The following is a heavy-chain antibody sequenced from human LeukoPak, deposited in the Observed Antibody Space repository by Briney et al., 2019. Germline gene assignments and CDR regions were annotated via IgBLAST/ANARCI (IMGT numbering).Heavy chain of an antibody. CDR2: INPSGGNT. J-gene: IGHJ4*02. V-gene: IGHV1-46*01. CDR3: ARDVSDCSGGSCYSYFDY. CDR1: GYTFTSYY. D-gene: IGHD2-15*01. Sequence: ASVKVSCKASGYTFTSYYMHWVQQAPGQGLEWMGIINPSGGNTSYAQKFQGRVTVTRDTSTSTVYMELSSLRSEDTAVYYCARDVSDCSGGSCYSYFDYWGQGSLVTVSS.